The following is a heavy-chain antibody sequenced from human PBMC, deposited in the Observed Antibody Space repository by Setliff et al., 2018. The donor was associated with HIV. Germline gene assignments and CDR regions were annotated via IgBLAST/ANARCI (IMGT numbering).Heavy chain of an antibody. D-gene: IGHD1-26*01. J-gene: IGHJ3*02. V-gene: IGHV1-2*06. CDR1: GYTFTGYY. CDR3: TRGHGSGYTYSGSYDPFVM. Sequence: ASVKVSCKASGYTFTGYYIHWVRQAPGQGLEWMGRIDPNSGGTKYAQRFQGRVPMTRDTSVSTVYMELSRLRADDTTVYYCTRGHGSGYTYSGSYDPFVMWGQGTMVTVSS. CDR2: IDPNSGGT.